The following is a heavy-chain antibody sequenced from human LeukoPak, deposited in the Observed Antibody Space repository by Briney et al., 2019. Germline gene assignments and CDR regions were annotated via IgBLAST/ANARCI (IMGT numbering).Heavy chain of an antibody. V-gene: IGHV3-21*01. D-gene: IGHD3-9*01. CDR1: GFTFSSYS. Sequence: GGSLRLSCAASGFTFSSYSMNWVRQAPGKGLEWVSSISISSSYIYYADSVKGRFTISRDNAKNSLYLQMNSLRAEDTAVYYCARRGGRRYYDILTCYSQRGEFDYWGQGTLVTVSS. J-gene: IGHJ4*02. CDR2: ISISSSYI. CDR3: ARRGGRRYYDILTCYSQRGEFDY.